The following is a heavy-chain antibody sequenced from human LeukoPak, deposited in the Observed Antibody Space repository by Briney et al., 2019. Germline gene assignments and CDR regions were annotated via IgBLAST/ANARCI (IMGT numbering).Heavy chain of an antibody. D-gene: IGHD6-13*01. V-gene: IGHV3-30*18. J-gene: IGHJ4*02. CDR2: ISDDGRHK. Sequence: PGGSLRLSCAASGFTFNNYGIHYVRQAPGKGLEWVAVISDDGRHKNYADSVKGRFTIARDNSNNTLYLQMNSLRVEDTGVYSCAKDRETTASGTFDYWGQGTLVTVSS. CDR1: GFTFNNYG. CDR3: AKDRETTASGTFDY.